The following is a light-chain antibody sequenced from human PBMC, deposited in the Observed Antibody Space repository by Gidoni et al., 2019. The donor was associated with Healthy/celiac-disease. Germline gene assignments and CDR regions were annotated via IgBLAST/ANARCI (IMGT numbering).Light chain of an antibody. J-gene: IGKJ2*01. Sequence: DIQMTQSPSSLSASVGDRVTITCRASQSISSYLNWYQQKPGKAPKLLIYAAPSVQSGVPSRFSGSGSGTDFTLTISSLQPEDFATYYCQQSYSTLVYTFGQGTKLEIK. CDR1: QSISSY. CDR2: AAP. V-gene: IGKV1-39*01. CDR3: QQSYSTLVYT.